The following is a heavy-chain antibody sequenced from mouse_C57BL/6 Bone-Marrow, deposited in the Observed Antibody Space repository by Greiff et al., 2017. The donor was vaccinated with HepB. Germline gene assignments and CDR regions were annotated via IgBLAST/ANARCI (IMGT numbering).Heavy chain of an antibody. CDR2: IDPNSGGT. CDR3: ERDYYGSSYWEFDV. Sequence: QVQLQQPGAELVKPGASVKLSCKASGYTFTSYWMHWVKQRPGRGLEWIGRIDPNSGGTKYNEKFKSKATLTVDKPSSKAYMQLSSLTSEDAAVYYCERDYYGSSYWEFDVWGTGTTVTVSS. V-gene: IGHV1-72*01. J-gene: IGHJ1*03. CDR1: GYTFTSYW. D-gene: IGHD1-1*01.